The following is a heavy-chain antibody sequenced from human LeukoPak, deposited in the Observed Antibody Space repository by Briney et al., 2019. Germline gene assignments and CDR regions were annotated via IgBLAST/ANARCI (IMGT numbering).Heavy chain of an antibody. V-gene: IGHV1-69*13. D-gene: IGHD5-24*01. CDR2: IIPIFATA. CDR3: ARGQMATINAFDI. CDR1: GDTLSSYA. Sequence: ASVKVSCKASGDTLSSYAISWLRQAPGEGLEWMGGIIPIFATANYAQKFQGRVTITADESTSTAYMELSSLRSEDTAVYYCARGQMATINAFDIWGQGTMVTVSS. J-gene: IGHJ3*02.